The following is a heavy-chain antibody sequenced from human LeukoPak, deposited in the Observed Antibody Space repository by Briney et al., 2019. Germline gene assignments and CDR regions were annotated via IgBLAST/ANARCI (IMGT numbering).Heavy chain of an antibody. V-gene: IGHV3-30*18. CDR2: ISYDGSNK. CDR1: GFTFSSYG. CDR3: AKDQYGQQLVGPQPLIGFDY. J-gene: IGHJ4*02. Sequence: GRSLRLYCAASGFTFSSYGMHWVRQAPGKGLEWLAVISYDGSNKYYADSVKGRFTISRDNSKNTLYLQMNSLRTDDTAVYYCAKDQYGQQLVGPQPLIGFDYWGQGTLVTVSS. D-gene: IGHD6-13*01.